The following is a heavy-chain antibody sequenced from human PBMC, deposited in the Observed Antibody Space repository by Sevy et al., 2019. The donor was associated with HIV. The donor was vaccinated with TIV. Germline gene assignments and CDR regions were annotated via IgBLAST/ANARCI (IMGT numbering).Heavy chain of an antibody. CDR3: ARGSYGSGSYYHYYYGMDV. V-gene: IGHV1-8*01. CDR2: MNPNSGNT. CDR1: GYTFTSYD. Sequence: ASVKVSCKASGYTFTSYDINWVRQATGQGLEWMGWMNPNSGNTGYAQKFQGRVTMTRNTSISTAYMELGSLRSEDTAVYYCARGSYGSGSYYHYYYGMDVWGQGTTVTVSS. J-gene: IGHJ6*02. D-gene: IGHD3-10*01.